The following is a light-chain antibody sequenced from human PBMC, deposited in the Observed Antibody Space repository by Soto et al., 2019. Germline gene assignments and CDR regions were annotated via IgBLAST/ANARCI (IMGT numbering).Light chain of an antibody. CDR1: QTVSRN. J-gene: IGKJ5*01. CDR3: QQRSNWPIT. CDR2: DAS. Sequence: EVVMTQSPATLSVSPGERATLSCRASQTVSRNLAWYQQRPGQAPRLLIYDASNRATGIPARFSGRGSGTDFTLTISSLEPEDFAVYYCQQRSNWPITFGQGTRLEIK. V-gene: IGKV3-11*01.